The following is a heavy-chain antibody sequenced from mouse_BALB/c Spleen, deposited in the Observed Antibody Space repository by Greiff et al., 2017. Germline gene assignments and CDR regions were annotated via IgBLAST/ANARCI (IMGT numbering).Heavy chain of an antibody. D-gene: IGHD1-1*01. CDR3: ARPITTVAGYFDV. J-gene: IGHJ1*01. CDR2: IWSGGST. CDR1: GFSLTSYG. V-gene: IGHV2-2*02. Sequence: QVQLQQSGPGLVQPSQSLSITCTVSGFSLTSYGVHWVRQSPGKGLEWLGVIWSGGSTDYNAAFISRLSISKDNSKSQVFFKMNSLQANDTAIYYCARPITTVAGYFDVWGAGTTVTVSS.